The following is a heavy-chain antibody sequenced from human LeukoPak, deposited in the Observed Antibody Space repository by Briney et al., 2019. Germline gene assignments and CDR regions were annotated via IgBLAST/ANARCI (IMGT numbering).Heavy chain of an antibody. J-gene: IGHJ4*02. Sequence: PSETLSLTCTVSGGSISGYYWSWIRQPPGKGLEWIGYIYYSGSTIYNPSLKSRVTISVDTSKNHFSLDLSSVTAADAAVYYCARSAWTYDYWGQGILVTVSS. D-gene: IGHD5-12*01. CDR3: ARSAWTYDY. V-gene: IGHV4-59*01. CDR1: GGSISGYY. CDR2: IYYSGST.